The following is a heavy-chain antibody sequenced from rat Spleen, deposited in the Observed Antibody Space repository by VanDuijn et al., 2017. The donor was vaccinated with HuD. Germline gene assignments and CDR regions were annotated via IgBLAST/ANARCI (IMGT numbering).Heavy chain of an antibody. Sequence: EVQLVETGGGLVRPGRSLKLSCVASGFTFSNYYMAWVRQAPTKGLEWVASISTGGGNTYYSDSVKGRFTISRDNAENTVYLQMNSLRSEDTATYYCAKDREYYGYNSFGYWGQGVMVTVSS. CDR1: GFTFSNYY. CDR2: ISTGGGNT. CDR3: AKDREYYGYNSFGY. V-gene: IGHV5-58*01. D-gene: IGHD1-9*01. J-gene: IGHJ2*01.